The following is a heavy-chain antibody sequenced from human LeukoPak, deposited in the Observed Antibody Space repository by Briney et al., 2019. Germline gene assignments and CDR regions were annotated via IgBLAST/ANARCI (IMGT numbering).Heavy chain of an antibody. CDR2: IYHSGST. Sequence: SETLSLTCAVSGGSISSGGYSWSWIRQPPGKGLEWIGYIYHSGSTYYNPSLKSRVTISVDTSKNQFSLKLSSVTAADTAVYYCASGVVVVAVDYWGQGTLVTVSS. V-gene: IGHV4-30-2*05. D-gene: IGHD2-15*01. CDR3: ASGVVVVAVDY. J-gene: IGHJ4*02. CDR1: GGSISSGGYS.